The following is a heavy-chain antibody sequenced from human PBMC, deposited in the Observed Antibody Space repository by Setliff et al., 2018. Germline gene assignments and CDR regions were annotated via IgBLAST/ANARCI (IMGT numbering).Heavy chain of an antibody. Sequence: SETLSLTCTVSGGSIGSHYWSWIRQPPGKGLEWIGSIYYSGSTNYNPSLKSRVTISVDTSKNQFSLKLSSVTAADTAVYYCARDLGYYDIGSWGQGTLVTVSS. D-gene: IGHD3-22*01. V-gene: IGHV4-59*11. CDR1: GGSIGSHY. J-gene: IGHJ1*01. CDR3: ARDLGYYDIGS. CDR2: IYYSGST.